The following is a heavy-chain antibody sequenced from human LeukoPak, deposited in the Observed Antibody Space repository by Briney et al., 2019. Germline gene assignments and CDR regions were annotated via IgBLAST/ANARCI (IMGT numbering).Heavy chain of an antibody. V-gene: IGHV1-46*01. CDR2: INPSGGST. CDR3: AKDRYGDYEAPFHYYMDA. CDR1: GYTFTSYY. J-gene: IGHJ6*03. Sequence: ASVKVSCKASGYTFTSYYMHWVRQAPGQGLEWMGIINPSGGSTSYAQKFQGRVTMTRDMSTSTVYMELSSLRSEDTAVYYCAKDRYGDYEAPFHYYMDARGRGTTVTVSS. D-gene: IGHD5-12*01.